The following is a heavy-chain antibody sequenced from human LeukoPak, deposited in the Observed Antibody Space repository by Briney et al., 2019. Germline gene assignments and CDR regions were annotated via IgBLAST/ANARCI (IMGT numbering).Heavy chain of an antibody. Sequence: GSLRLSCAASGFTFSNAWMSWVRQAPGKGLEWVGGIKSKTDGGTTDYAAPVKGRFTISRDDSKNTLYLQMNSLKTEDTAVYYCTTDWLVGAPYFDYWGQGTLVTVSS. CDR3: TTDWLVGAPYFDY. D-gene: IGHD1-26*01. CDR1: GFTFSNAW. V-gene: IGHV3-15*01. CDR2: IKSKTDGGTT. J-gene: IGHJ4*02.